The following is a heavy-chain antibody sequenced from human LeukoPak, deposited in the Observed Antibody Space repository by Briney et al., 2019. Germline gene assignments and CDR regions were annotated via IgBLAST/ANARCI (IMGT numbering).Heavy chain of an antibody. J-gene: IGHJ6*02. CDR3: ARVVAGSVYNSGMDV. V-gene: IGHV3-30*03. Sequence: QTGGSLRLSCAASGFTFSSYGMHWVRQAPGKGLEWVAIISYDGSNKYYADSVKGRFIISRDNSKNTLYLQMNGLTAEDTAVYYCARVVAGSVYNSGMDVWGQGTTVTVSS. CDR1: GFTFSSYG. D-gene: IGHD6-19*01. CDR2: ISYDGSNK.